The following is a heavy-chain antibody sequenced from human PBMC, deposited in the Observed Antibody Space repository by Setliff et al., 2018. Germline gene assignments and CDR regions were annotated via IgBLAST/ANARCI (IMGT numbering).Heavy chain of an antibody. CDR1: GGPFSGYY. D-gene: IGHD5-18*01. J-gene: IGHJ4*02. CDR2: INHTGST. Sequence: SETLSLTCAVYGGPFSGYYWSWIRQPPGKGLEWIGEINHTGSTNYNPSLKSRVTISVDTSKNQFSLKLSSVTAADTAVYYCARLKTAMVDFWGQGTLVTVSS. CDR3: ARLKTAMVDF. V-gene: IGHV4-34*01.